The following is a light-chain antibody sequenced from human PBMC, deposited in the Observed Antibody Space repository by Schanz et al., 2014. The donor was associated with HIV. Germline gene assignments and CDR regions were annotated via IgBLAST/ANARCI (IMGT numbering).Light chain of an antibody. Sequence: ETVLTQSPGSLSLSPGERATLSCRASQSLGGSQLAWYQHKPGQAPRLLIYGASNRATGIPDRFSGGGSGTDFTLTISRLEPEDFAVYYCQHYGSSFGPGTKVDIK. V-gene: IGKV3-20*01. CDR2: GAS. CDR1: QSLGGSQ. CDR3: QHYGSS. J-gene: IGKJ3*01.